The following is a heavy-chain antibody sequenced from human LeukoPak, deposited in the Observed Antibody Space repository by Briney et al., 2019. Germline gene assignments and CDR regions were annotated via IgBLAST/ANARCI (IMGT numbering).Heavy chain of an antibody. D-gene: IGHD2-2*01. V-gene: IGHV4-38-2*02. CDR2: IYHSGST. J-gene: IGHJ6*03. CDR1: GYSISSGHY. Sequence: PSETLSLTCTVSGYSISSGHYWGWIRQPPGKGLEWIGSIYHSGSTYYNPSLKSRVTISVDTSKNQFSLKLSSVTAADTAVYYCARDIRYCSSTSCYEDYYYYMDVWGKGTTVTVSS. CDR3: ARDIRYCSSTSCYEDYYYYMDV.